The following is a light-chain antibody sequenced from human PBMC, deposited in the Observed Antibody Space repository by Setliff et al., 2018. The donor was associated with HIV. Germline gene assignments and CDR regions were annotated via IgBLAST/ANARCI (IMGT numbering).Light chain of an antibody. CDR2: DVS. J-gene: IGLJ2*01. CDR1: SSDVVGYNY. V-gene: IGLV2-14*03. CDR3: ISCTSSTVV. Sequence: ALAQPASVSGSPGQSITISCTGTSSDVVGYNYVSWYQQHPGKAPKLMIYDVSNRPSGVSNRFSGSKSGNTASLTISGLQAEDEADYYCISCTSSTVVFGGGTKVTVL.